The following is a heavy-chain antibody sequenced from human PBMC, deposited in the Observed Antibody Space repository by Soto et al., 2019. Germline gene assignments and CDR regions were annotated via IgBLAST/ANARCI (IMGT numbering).Heavy chain of an antibody. J-gene: IGHJ6*02. CDR2: IPQEGGDG. V-gene: IGHV3-7*03. CDR1: GFTFSMYS. D-gene: IGHD2-21*02. Sequence: DVQLVESGGAVVQPGESLRLSCEVSGFTFSMYSMTWVRQAPGKGLEWVAKIPQEGGDGHYADSVKGRFTISRDNAKNSVFLQMNNLRAADTAVYYCARDQLILPAHDFFYGSDVWRQGATVTVS. CDR3: ARDQLILPAHDFFYGSDV.